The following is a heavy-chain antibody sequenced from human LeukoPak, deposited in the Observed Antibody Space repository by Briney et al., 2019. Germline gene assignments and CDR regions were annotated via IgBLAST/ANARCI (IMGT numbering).Heavy chain of an antibody. D-gene: IGHD2-15*01. CDR2: INHSGST. CDR3: ARRRYCSGGSCYPEYYYYMDV. J-gene: IGHJ6*03. Sequence: SETLSLTCAVSGGSFSGYYWSWIRQPPGKGLEWIGEINHSGSTNYNPSLKSRVTISVDTSKNQFSLKLSSVTAADTAVYYCARRRYCSGGSCYPEYYYYMDVWGKGTTVTISS. V-gene: IGHV4-34*01. CDR1: GGSFSGYY.